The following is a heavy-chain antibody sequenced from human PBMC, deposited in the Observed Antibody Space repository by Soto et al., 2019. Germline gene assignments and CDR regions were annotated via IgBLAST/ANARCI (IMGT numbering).Heavy chain of an antibody. CDR2: INPSGGST. J-gene: IGHJ3*02. Sequence: QVQLVQSGAEVKKPGASVKVSCKASGYTFTSYYMHWVRQAPGQGLEWMGIINPSGGSTSYAQKFQGRVTMTRDTSTSTVYMELSSLRSEDTAVYYCARDFPWVRGVYDAFDIWGQGTMVTVSS. CDR1: GYTFTSYY. V-gene: IGHV1-46*03. D-gene: IGHD3-10*01. CDR3: ARDFPWVRGVYDAFDI.